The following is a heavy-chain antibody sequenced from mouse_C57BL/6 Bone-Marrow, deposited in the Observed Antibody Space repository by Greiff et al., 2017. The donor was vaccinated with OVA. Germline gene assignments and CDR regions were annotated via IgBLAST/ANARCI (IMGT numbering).Heavy chain of an antibody. J-gene: IGHJ3*01. CDR3: ARQAWFAY. CDR1: GYAFSSSW. V-gene: IGHV1-82*01. CDR2: IYPGDGDT. Sequence: VQLQQSGPELVKPGASVKISCKASGYAFSSSWMNWVKQRPGKGLEWIGRIYPGDGDTNYNGKFKGKATLTADKSSSTAYMQLSSLTSEDSAVYFCARQAWFAYWGQGILVTVSA. D-gene: IGHD3-2*02.